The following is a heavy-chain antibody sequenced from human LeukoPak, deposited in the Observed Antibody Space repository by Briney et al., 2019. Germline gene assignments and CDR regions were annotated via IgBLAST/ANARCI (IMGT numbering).Heavy chain of an antibody. CDR2: INPNSGGT. Sequence: VASVKVSCKASGETFTGYYMHWVRQAPGQGLEWMGWINPNSGGTNYAQKFKGRVTMTRDTSISTAYMELSRLRSDDTAVYYCARGGDLRITFGGVIFTWFDPWSQGTLVTVSS. V-gene: IGHV1-2*02. D-gene: IGHD3-16*02. CDR1: GETFTGYY. J-gene: IGHJ5*02. CDR3: ARGGDLRITFGGVIFTWFDP.